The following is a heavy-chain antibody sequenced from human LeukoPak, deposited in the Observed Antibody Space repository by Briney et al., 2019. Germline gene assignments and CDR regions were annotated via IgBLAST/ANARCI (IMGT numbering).Heavy chain of an antibody. Sequence: GGSLRLSCAASGFTFSAYSMTWVRQALGKGPEWVSTISGSGENIYFADSMKGRFTISRDNSKNSLSLQLNSLRAEDTAIYYCARLQGPYEQWLPFDYWGQGTLVTVSS. CDR1: GFTFSAYS. CDR2: ISGSGENI. J-gene: IGHJ4*02. V-gene: IGHV3-23*01. CDR3: ARLQGPYEQWLPFDY. D-gene: IGHD5-18*01.